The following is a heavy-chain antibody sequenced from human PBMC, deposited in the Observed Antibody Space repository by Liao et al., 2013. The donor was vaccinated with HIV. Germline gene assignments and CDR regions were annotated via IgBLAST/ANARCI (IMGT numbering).Heavy chain of an antibody. J-gene: IGHJ4*02. V-gene: IGHV4-4*07. CDR1: GGSISNYY. D-gene: IGHD2-15*01. CDR3: ARDGHCSGGSCHTLFDY. Sequence: QVQLQESGPGLVKPSETLSLTCTVSGGSISNYYWSWVRRPAGKGLEWIGRIYTSGNTNYNPSLKSRVTMSVDTSKNQFSLKLNSVTAADTAVYYCARDGHCSGGSCHTLFDYWGQGTQVTVSS. CDR2: IYTSGNT.